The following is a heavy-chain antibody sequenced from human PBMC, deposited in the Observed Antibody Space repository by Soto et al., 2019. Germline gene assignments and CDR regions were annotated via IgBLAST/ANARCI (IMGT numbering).Heavy chain of an antibody. Sequence: PGGSLRLSCAASGFTFSSYWMSWVRQAPGKGLEWVANIKQDGSEKYYVDSVKGRFTISRDNAKNSLYLQMNSLRAEDTAVYYCARDYCGGDCYIYYFDYWGQGTLVTVSS. V-gene: IGHV3-7*01. CDR3: ARDYCGGDCYIYYFDY. J-gene: IGHJ4*02. D-gene: IGHD2-21*01. CDR2: IKQDGSEK. CDR1: GFTFSSYW.